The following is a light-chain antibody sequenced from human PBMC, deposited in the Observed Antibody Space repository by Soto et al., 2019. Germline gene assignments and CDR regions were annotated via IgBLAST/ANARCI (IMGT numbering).Light chain of an antibody. V-gene: IGKV1-5*01. J-gene: IGKJ2*01. CDR2: DAS. Sequence: DIEMTQSRATLSASVGDRVSITCRGSQSISRLLAWYQQKPGKAPKLLIHDASSLESGVPSRFSGSRSGSEITLTISGLQPDDFATYYCQQYTNYSYTFGQGTKVEIK. CDR3: QQYTNYSYT. CDR1: QSISRL.